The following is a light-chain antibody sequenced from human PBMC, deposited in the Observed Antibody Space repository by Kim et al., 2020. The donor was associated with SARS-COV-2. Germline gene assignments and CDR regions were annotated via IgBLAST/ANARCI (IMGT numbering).Light chain of an antibody. Sequence: GQRVTVSRSGSSSNIGQNYVSWYQQFPRTAPKHLIYDNNKHHSGFPDRFSGSKSGTSATLRITGLQTGDEADYYCGTWDSCLNGLVFGGGTQLTVL. CDR1: SSNIGQNY. J-gene: IGLJ2*01. CDR3: GTWDSCLNGLV. CDR2: DNN. V-gene: IGLV1-51*01.